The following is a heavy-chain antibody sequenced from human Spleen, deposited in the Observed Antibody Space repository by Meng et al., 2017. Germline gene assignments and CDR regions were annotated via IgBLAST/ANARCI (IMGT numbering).Heavy chain of an antibody. D-gene: IGHD6-13*01. V-gene: IGHV3-33*01. Sequence: GESLKISCAASGFRFSSYGMHWVRQAPGKGLEWVAVIWYDGTNINYADSVKGRFTISRDNSKNTLYLQMNSLRAEDTAVYYCARERIIELVRQYYFDYWGQGTLVTVSS. CDR1: GFRFSSYG. J-gene: IGHJ4*02. CDR3: ARERIIELVRQYYFDY. CDR2: IWYDGTNI.